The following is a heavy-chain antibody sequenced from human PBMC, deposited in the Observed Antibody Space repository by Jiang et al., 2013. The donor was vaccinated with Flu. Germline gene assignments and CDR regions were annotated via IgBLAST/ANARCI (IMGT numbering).Heavy chain of an antibody. CDR1: GYSFTSYW. Sequence: GAEVKKPGESLKISCKGSGYSFTSYWIGWVRQMPGKGLEWMGRIDPSDSYTNYSPSFQGHVTISADRSISTAYLQWSSLKASDTAMYYCARLSYDSSGFYGRLFWFDPWGQGTLVTVSS. V-gene: IGHV5-10-1*01. CDR3: ARLSYDSSGFYGRLFWFDP. CDR2: IDPSDSYT. D-gene: IGHD3-22*01. J-gene: IGHJ5*02.